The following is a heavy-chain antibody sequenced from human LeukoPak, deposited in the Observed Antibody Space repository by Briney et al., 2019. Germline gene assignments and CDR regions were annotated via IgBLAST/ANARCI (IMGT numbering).Heavy chain of an antibody. CDR2: IISSSTYI. J-gene: IGHJ4*02. CDR3: ARVVSPRLIDY. Sequence: GGSLRLSCAASGFTFSSYSMNWVRQAPGKGLEWVSSIISSSTYIYYADSVKGRFTISRDNAKNSLYLQMNSLRAEDTAVYYCARVVSPRLIDYWGQGTLVTVSS. CDR1: GFTFSSYS. D-gene: IGHD3-10*01. V-gene: IGHV3-21*01.